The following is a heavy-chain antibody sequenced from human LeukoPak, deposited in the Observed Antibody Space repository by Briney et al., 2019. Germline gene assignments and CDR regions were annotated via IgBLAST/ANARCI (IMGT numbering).Heavy chain of an antibody. D-gene: IGHD5-18*01. CDR3: AGPYSSYFDY. CDR1: GGSFSGYY. J-gene: IGHJ4*02. Sequence: PSETLSLTXAVYGGSFSGYYWSWIRQPPGKGLEWIGEINHSGSTNYNPSLKSRVTISVDTSKNQFSLKLSSVTAADTAVYYCAGPYSSYFDYWGQGTLVTVSS. V-gene: IGHV4-34*01. CDR2: INHSGST.